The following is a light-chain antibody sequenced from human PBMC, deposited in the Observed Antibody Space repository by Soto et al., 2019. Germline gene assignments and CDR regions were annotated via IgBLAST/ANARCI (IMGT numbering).Light chain of an antibody. CDR2: EGS. V-gene: IGLV2-23*01. J-gene: IGLJ2*01. CDR1: SSDIGSYHL. Sequence: QPVLTQPASVSGSPRQSITISCTGTSSDIGSYHLVSWYQQHPGKAPKLIIYEGSKRPSGVSNRFSGSKSGNTASLTISGLQTEDEADYYCCSYARSNFVVFGGGTKLTVL. CDR3: CSYARSNFVV.